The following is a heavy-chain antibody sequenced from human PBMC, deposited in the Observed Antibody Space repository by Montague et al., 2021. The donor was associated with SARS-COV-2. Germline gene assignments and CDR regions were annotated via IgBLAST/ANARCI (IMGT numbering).Heavy chain of an antibody. D-gene: IGHD5-18*01. V-gene: IGHV4-34*01. CDR1: GGSFSGYY. CDR3: ARGRGIQLWFNYYYYMDV. Sequence: SETLSLTCAVHGGSFSGYYWNWIRQPPGKGLEWIGEINHGGNTNYNPSLKSRVTISVDTSKNQFSLKLSSVTAADTAVYYCARGRGIQLWFNYYYYMDVWGKGTTVTVSS. CDR2: INHGGNT. J-gene: IGHJ6*03.